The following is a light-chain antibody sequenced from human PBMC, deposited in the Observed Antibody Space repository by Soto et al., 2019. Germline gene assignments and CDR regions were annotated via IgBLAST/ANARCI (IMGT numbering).Light chain of an antibody. J-gene: IGKJ1*01. CDR1: QSVSRD. Sequence: EIVLTQFPATLSVSPGEGATLSCRASQSVSRDLAWYQQKPGQAPRLLIYGASTRAPSIPARFSGSGSGTEFTLTISRLQSEDFAVYYCQQYNNWPPWTFGQGTKVDIK. V-gene: IGKV3-15*01. CDR2: GAS. CDR3: QQYNNWPPWT.